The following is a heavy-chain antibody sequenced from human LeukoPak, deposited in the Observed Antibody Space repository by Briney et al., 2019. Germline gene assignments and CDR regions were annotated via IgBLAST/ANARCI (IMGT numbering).Heavy chain of an antibody. J-gene: IGHJ3*02. CDR1: GGSISSYY. D-gene: IGHD6-6*01. Sequence: SETLSLTCTVSGGSISSYYWSWIRQPAGKGLEWIGRIYTSGSTNYNPSLKSRVTISVDTSKNQFSLKLSSVTAADTAVYYCAGIAARFAFDIWGQGTMVTVSS. CDR3: AGIAARFAFDI. CDR2: IYTSGST. V-gene: IGHV4-4*07.